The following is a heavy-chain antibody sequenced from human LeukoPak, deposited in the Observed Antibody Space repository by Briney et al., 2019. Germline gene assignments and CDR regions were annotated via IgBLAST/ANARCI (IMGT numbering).Heavy chain of an antibody. Sequence: GGSLRLSCAVSGFTLTSDKMHWVRQAPGKGLVWVSRFDTDGSSTTYADSVRGRFTISRDNAKNTLYLQMNSLRAEDTAVYYCARGSSYWNNAFDIWGQGTMVTVSS. CDR2: FDTDGSST. J-gene: IGHJ3*02. CDR1: GFTLTSDK. CDR3: ARGSSYWNNAFDI. D-gene: IGHD1/OR15-1a*01. V-gene: IGHV3-74*01.